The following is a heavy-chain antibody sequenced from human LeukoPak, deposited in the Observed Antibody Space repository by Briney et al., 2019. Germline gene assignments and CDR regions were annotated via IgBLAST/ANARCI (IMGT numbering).Heavy chain of an antibody. J-gene: IGHJ4*02. Sequence: SETLSLTCAVYGGSFSGYYWSWIRQPPGKGVEGIGEINHSGSTNYNPSLKSRVTISVDTSKNQFSLKLSSVTAADTAVYYCARALPLWFGETHQDYWGQGTLVTVSS. D-gene: IGHD3-10*01. CDR1: GGSFSGYY. CDR3: ARALPLWFGETHQDY. V-gene: IGHV4-34*01. CDR2: INHSGST.